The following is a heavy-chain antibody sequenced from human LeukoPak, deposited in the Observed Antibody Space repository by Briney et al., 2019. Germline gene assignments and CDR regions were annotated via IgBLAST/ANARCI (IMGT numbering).Heavy chain of an antibody. J-gene: IGHJ4*02. D-gene: IGHD3-9*01. V-gene: IGHV4-59*08. CDR2: MSYGGST. CDR3: AGSALQYFDWLVN. Sequence: NPSETLSLTRTVSGGSLSSYFWSSSRPPPGKGLEWIGHMSYGGSTKYNPSLKSRVTISVDTSKNQFSLKLSSVTAADTALYFCAGSALQYFDWLVNWGQGTLVTVSS. CDR1: GGSLSSYF.